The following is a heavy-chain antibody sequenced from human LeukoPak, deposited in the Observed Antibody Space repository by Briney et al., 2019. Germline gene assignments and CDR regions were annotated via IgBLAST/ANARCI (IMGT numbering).Heavy chain of an antibody. D-gene: IGHD6-13*01. V-gene: IGHV4-59*01. CDR3: ARGAPPYSSSWSYYYYYYYMDV. Sequence: SETLSLTCTVSGGAISSYYWSWIRQPPGQGLEWIGYIYYSGSINYNPSLKSRVTISVDTSKNQFSLKLSSVTAADTAVYYCARGAPPYSSSWSYYYYYYYMDVWGKGTTVTISS. CDR1: GGAISSYY. J-gene: IGHJ6*03. CDR2: IYYSGSI.